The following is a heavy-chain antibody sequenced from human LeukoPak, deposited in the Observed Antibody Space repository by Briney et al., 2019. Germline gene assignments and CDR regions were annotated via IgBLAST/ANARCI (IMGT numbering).Heavy chain of an antibody. V-gene: IGHV1-69*13. Sequence: ASVKVSCKASGGTFSSYAISWVRQAPGQGLEWMGGIIPIFGTANYAQKFQGRVTITADESTGTAYMELISLRSEDTAVYYCASDRTPSSRSYYYYGMDVWGQGTTVTVSS. CDR3: ASDRTPSSRSYYYYGMDV. D-gene: IGHD2/OR15-2a*01. CDR1: GGTFSSYA. CDR2: IIPIFGTA. J-gene: IGHJ6*02.